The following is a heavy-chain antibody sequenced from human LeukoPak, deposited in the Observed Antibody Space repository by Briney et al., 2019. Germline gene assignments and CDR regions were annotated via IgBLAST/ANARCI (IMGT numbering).Heavy chain of an antibody. CDR3: ARVFSTEYYFDY. D-gene: IGHD3-9*01. Sequence: ASVKVSCKASGYTFTSYGISWVRQAPGQGLEWMGWISAYNGNTNYPQQLQGRVTMTTDTSTSTAYMELRSLSSDDTAVYYCARVFSTEYYFDYWGQGTLVTVSS. CDR2: ISAYNGNT. V-gene: IGHV1-18*01. CDR1: GYTFTSYG. J-gene: IGHJ4*02.